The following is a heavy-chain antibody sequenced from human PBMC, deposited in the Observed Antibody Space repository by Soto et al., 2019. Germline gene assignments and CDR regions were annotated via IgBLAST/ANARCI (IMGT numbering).Heavy chain of an antibody. CDR1: GYTFTSYA. D-gene: IGHD3-22*01. J-gene: IGHJ5*02. CDR3: ARVEGYYDSSGYYYSWFDP. V-gene: IGHV1-3*01. CDR2: INAGNGNT. Sequence: ASVKVSCKASGYTFTSYAMHWVRQAPGQRLEWMGWINAGNGNTKYSQKFQGRVTITRDTSASTAYMELSSLRSEDTAVYYCARVEGYYDSSGYYYSWFDPWGQGTLVTVSS.